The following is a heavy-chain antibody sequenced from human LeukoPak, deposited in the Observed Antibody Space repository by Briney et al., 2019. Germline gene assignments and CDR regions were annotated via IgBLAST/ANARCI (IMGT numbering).Heavy chain of an antibody. J-gene: IGHJ4*02. V-gene: IGHV1-2*02. D-gene: IGHD3/OR15-3a*01. CDR1: GYTLTGYY. CDR2: INPNSGGT. CDR3: ARDQDGTVWFDY. Sequence: ASVKVSCKASGYTLTGYYMHWVRQAPGQGLEWMGWINPNSGGTNYAQKFQGRVTMTRDTSISTAYMELSRLRSDDTAVYYCARDQDGTVWFDYWGQGTLVTVSS.